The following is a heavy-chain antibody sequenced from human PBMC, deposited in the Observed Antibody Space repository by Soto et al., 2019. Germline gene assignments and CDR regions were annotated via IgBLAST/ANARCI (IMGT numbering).Heavy chain of an antibody. Sequence: GESLKISCNGSGYSFTSYWICWVRQMPWKGLEWMGIIYPGDSDTRYSPSFQGQVTISADKSISTAYLQWSSLKASDTAMYYCARLQYSSGWDPRFPFDYWGQGTLVIVSS. CDR3: ARLQYSSGWDPRFPFDY. V-gene: IGHV5-51*01. J-gene: IGHJ4*02. CDR1: GYSFTSYW. D-gene: IGHD6-19*01. CDR2: IYPGDSDT.